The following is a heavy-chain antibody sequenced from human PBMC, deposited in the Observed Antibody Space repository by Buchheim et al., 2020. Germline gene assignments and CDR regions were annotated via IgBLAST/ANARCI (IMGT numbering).Heavy chain of an antibody. CDR3: ATVRVGGSGGGFDF. D-gene: IGHD3-10*01. V-gene: IGHV4-31*03. CDR2: IYGSGST. Sequence: QVQLQESGPGLVKPSQTLSLTCTVSGDSISSGTHCWNWIRQLPEKGLAWIGYIYGSGSTYVNPSLRSRLTISVDTSNNQFSVELGAVTVADTAVYYGATVRVGGSGGGFDFWGQGAL. CDR1: GDSISSGTHC. J-gene: IGHJ4*02.